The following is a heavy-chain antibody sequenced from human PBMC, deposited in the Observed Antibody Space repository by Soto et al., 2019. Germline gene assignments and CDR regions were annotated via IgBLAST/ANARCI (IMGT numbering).Heavy chain of an antibody. Sequence: GGSLRLSCAASGFTFSSYSMNWVRQAPGKGLEWVSGITGSGSSIQYTASVKGRFTISRDNSKNTVYLQMDYLRAEDTAMYYCAKDDVSGDGLWLVSAWGQGTPVTVSS. V-gene: IGHV3-23*01. CDR3: AKDDVSGDGLWLVSA. CDR1: GFTFSSYS. J-gene: IGHJ5*02. CDR2: ITGSGSSI. D-gene: IGHD2-21*02.